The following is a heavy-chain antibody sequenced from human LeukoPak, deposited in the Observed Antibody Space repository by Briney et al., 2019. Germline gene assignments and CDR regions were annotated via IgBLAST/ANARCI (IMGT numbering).Heavy chain of an antibody. CDR2: ISYDGSNE. CDR3: ARAPTPTVVMRGGYYFDY. D-gene: IGHD4-23*01. V-gene: IGHV3-30*04. CDR1: GFTFSSYA. Sequence: SLRLSCAASGFTFSSYAMHWVRQAPGKGLEWVAVISYDGSNEYYADSVKGRLTISRDNSKNTLYLQIHSLRSEDTAVYYCARAPTPTVVMRGGYYFDYWGQGTLVTVSS. J-gene: IGHJ4*02.